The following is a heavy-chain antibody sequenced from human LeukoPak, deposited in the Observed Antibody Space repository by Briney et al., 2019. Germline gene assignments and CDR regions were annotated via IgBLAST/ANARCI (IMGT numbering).Heavy chain of an antibody. D-gene: IGHD6-6*01. Sequence: GGSLRLSCAASGFTFSSYGMNWVRQAPGKGLEWVSSISSSSSYIYYADSVKGRFTISRDNAKNSLYLQMNSLRAEDTAVYYCARWAEFSSSFTYYYYGMDVWGQGTTVTVSS. CDR3: ARWAEFSSSFTYYYYGMDV. CDR1: GFTFSSYG. CDR2: ISSSSSYI. J-gene: IGHJ6*02. V-gene: IGHV3-21*01.